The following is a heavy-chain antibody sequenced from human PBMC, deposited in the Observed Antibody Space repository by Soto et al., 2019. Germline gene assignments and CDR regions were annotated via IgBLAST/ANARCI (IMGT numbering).Heavy chain of an antibody. J-gene: IGHJ3*02. Sequence: PGGSLRLSCAASGFTFSRFWMHWVRQAPGKGLVWVAHIHSDGSSTSYADFVKGRFTISRDNPKNTVYLQMNSLRAEDTAMYYCIRDFGEVGSTAAFDIWGHGTMVTVSS. CDR2: IHSDGSST. D-gene: IGHD1-26*01. CDR3: IRDFGEVGSTAAFDI. V-gene: IGHV3-74*01. CDR1: GFTFSRFW.